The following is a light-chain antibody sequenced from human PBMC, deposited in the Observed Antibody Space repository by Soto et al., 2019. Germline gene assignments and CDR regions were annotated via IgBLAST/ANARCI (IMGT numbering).Light chain of an antibody. CDR1: SSDVGGHNS. J-gene: IGLJ1*01. Sequence: QSALTQPASVSGSPGQSITISCTGTSSDVGGHNSVSWYQQHPGKAPKLMTYNVSNRPSGVSNRFSGSKSGNTASLTISGLLAEDEADYYCTSYTSSSTYVFGAGTKVTVL. CDR3: TSYTSSSTYV. V-gene: IGLV2-14*01. CDR2: NVS.